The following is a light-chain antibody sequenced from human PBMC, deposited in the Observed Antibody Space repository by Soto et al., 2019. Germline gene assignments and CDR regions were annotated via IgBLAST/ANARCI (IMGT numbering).Light chain of an antibody. CDR2: GAS. V-gene: IGKV3-15*01. CDR1: RTVGSN. CDR3: QQYNNWPPDRT. J-gene: IGKJ1*01. Sequence: EIVMTQSPATLSVSPGERATLSCRASRTVGSNLAWYQQKRGQAPRLLIHGASTRATGIPARFSGSGSGTEFTLTISSLRSEDFAIYFCQQYNNWPPDRTFGQGTKVEIK.